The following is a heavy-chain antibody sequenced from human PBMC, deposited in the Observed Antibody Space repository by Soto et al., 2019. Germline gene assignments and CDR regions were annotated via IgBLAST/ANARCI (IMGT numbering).Heavy chain of an antibody. Sequence: GGSLTLACAASRFCFSSYSINWVRQAPGKGLEWVSYISSSSTIYYADSVKGRFTISRDNAKNSLYLQMNSLRAEDTAVYYCARGCSGGSCYLSAFDIWGQGTMVTVS. V-gene: IGHV3-48*01. CDR1: RFCFSSYS. J-gene: IGHJ3*02. D-gene: IGHD2-15*01. CDR2: ISSSSTI. CDR3: ARGCSGGSCYLSAFDI.